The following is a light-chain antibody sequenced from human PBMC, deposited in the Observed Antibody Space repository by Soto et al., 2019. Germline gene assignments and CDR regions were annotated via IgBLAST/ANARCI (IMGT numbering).Light chain of an antibody. CDR1: SGSVSTDYY. J-gene: IGLJ3*02. CDR2: NTN. CDR3: VFYGRTGIWV. Sequence: QAVVTQATSLSVSPGGTVTLTCGLSSGSVSTDYYPSWYQRTPGQAPRTLIYNTNTRSSGVPDRFSGSILGNKAALTITGAPPDDESYYYCVFYGRTGIWVFGGGTQLTVL. V-gene: IGLV8-61*01.